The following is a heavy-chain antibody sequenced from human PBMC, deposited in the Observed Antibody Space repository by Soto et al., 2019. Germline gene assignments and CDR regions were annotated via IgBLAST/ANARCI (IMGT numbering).Heavy chain of an antibody. Sequence: QVQLVESGGGVVQPGRSLRLSCAASGFTFSSYGMHWVRQAPGKGLEWVAVISYDGSNKYYADSVKGRFTISRDNSKNTLYLQMNSLRAEDTAVYYCAKGRFLEWLLYAGFDYWGQGTLVTVSS. V-gene: IGHV3-30*18. CDR3: AKGRFLEWLLYAGFDY. D-gene: IGHD3-3*01. CDR1: GFTFSSYG. CDR2: ISYDGSNK. J-gene: IGHJ4*02.